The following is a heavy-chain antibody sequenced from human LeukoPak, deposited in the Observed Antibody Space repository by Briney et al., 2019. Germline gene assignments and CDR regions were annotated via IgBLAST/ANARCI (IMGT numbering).Heavy chain of an antibody. J-gene: IGHJ3*02. D-gene: IGHD2-15*01. CDR1: GYTFTTYA. V-gene: IGHV7-4-1*02. CDR2: IRTNTGSP. CDR3: AKDLDSAAFDI. Sequence: ASVKVSCRASGYTFTTYAINWVRQAPGQGLEYMGWIRTNTGSPTYAQGFTGRFVFSLDTSVNTAYLQISSLKAEDTAVYYCAKDLDSAAFDIWGQGTMSPSLQ.